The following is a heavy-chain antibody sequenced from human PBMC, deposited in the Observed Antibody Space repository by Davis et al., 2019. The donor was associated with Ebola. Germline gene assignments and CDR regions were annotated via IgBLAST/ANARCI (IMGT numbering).Heavy chain of an antibody. J-gene: IGHJ3*02. CDR1: GFTFSSYV. Sequence: GESLKISCAASGFTFSSYVMSWVRQAPGKGLEWVSTLGTSADTYYADSVKGRFTISRDNSKNTLYLQMNGLRVEDTAIYYCAKDTSNIWFDIWGQGTNVTVSS. CDR3: AKDTSNIWFDI. CDR2: LGTSADT. D-gene: IGHD1-26*01. V-gene: IGHV3-23*01.